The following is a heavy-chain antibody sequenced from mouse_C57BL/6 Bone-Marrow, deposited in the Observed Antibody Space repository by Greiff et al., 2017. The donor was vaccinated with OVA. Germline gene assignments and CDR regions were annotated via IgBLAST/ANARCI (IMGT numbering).Heavy chain of an antibody. CDR1: GYTFTSYG. CDR3: AHGSSPFDY. D-gene: IGHD1-1*01. V-gene: IGHV1-81*01. J-gene: IGHJ2*01. Sequence: VKLQESGAELARPGASVKLSCKASGYTFTSYGISWVKQRTGQGLEWIGEIYPRSGNTYYNEKFKGKATLTADKSSSTAYMELRSLTSEDSAVYFCAHGSSPFDYWGQGTTLTVYS. CDR2: IYPRSGNT.